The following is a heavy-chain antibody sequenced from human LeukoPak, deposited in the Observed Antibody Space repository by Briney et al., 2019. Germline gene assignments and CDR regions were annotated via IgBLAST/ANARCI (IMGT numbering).Heavy chain of an antibody. CDR2: ISSSGSTI. V-gene: IGHV3-48*03. J-gene: IGHJ4*02. CDR1: GFTFSSYE. Sequence: GGSLRLFCTASGFTFSSYEMNWVRQAPGKGLEWVSYISSSGSTIYYADSVKGRFTISRDNAKNSLYLQMNSLRAEDTAVYYCARSGYGGNDYWGQGTLVTVSS. D-gene: IGHD4-23*01. CDR3: ARSGYGGNDY.